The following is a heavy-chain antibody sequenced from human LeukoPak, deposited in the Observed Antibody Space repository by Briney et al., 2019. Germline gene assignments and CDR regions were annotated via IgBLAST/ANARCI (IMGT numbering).Heavy chain of an antibody. V-gene: IGHV1-69*05. CDR2: IIPIFGTA. CDR3: ARVGRGWGSLGPWFDP. Sequence: SVKVSCKASGGTFSSYAISWVRQAPGQGLEWMGGIIPIFGTANYAQKFQGRVTITTDESTSTAYLELSSLRSEDTAVYYCARVGRGWGSLGPWFDPWGQGTLVTVSS. D-gene: IGHD3-10*01. J-gene: IGHJ5*02. CDR1: GGTFSSYA.